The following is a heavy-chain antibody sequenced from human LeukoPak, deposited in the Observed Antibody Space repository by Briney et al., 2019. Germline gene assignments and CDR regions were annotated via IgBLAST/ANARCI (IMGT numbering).Heavy chain of an antibody. J-gene: IGHJ4*02. CDR3: ARHRGDYYGSGSYFDY. CDR1: GGSISSSSYY. Sequence: SETLSLTCTVSGGSISSSSYYWRWIRQPPVKGLEWIGSIYYSGCTYYNPSLKSRFTISVDTSKNQISLKLSSVTAADTAVYYCARHRGDYYGSGSYFDYWGQGTLVTVSS. V-gene: IGHV4-39*01. CDR2: IYYSGCT. D-gene: IGHD3-10*01.